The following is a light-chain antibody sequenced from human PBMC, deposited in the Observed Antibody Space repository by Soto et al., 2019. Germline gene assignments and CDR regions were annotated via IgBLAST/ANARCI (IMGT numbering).Light chain of an antibody. CDR2: GAS. V-gene: IGKV3-20*01. Sequence: EIGLTQSAATLSLSTGERATLSCRASQSVSIRLAWYQHKSGQAPRLLISGASSRATGIPDRFSGSGSGTDFTLTISRLEPEDFALYYCQHYYGTSPITFGQGTRLEIK. CDR3: QHYYGTSPIT. CDR1: QSVSIR. J-gene: IGKJ5*01.